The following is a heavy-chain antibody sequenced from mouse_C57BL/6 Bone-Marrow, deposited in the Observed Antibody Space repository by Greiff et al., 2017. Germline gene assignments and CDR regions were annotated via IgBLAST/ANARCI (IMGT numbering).Heavy chain of an antibody. CDR3: ARYGSGLYYSEY. CDR1: GYTFTSYR. D-gene: IGHD3-2*02. J-gene: IGHJ2*01. Sequence: QVQLKQPGAELVMPGASVKLSCKASGYTFTSYRMHWVKQRPGQGLEWIGEIDPSDSYTNYNQKFKGKSTLTVDKSSSTAYMQLSSLTSEDSAVXYCARYGSGLYYSEYGGQNATLSHSS. V-gene: IGHV1-69*01. CDR2: IDPSDSYT.